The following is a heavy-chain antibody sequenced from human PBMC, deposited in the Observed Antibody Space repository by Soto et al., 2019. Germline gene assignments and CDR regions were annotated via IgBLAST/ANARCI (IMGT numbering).Heavy chain of an antibody. CDR1: GGTFSSYA. J-gene: IGHJ4*02. Sequence: GASVKVSCKSSGGTFSSYAISWVRQAPGQGLEGMGGIIPIFGTANYAQKFQGRVTITADESTSIAYMELSSLRSEDTAVYYCARSASDTAMVTGGLGYWGQGTLVTVSS. CDR3: ARSASDTAMVTGGLGY. D-gene: IGHD5-18*01. CDR2: IIPIFGTA. V-gene: IGHV1-69*13.